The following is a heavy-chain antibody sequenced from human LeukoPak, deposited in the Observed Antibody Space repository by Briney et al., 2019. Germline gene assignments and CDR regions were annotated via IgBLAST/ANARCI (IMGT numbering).Heavy chain of an antibody. CDR1: GFTFSSYW. D-gene: IGHD3-22*01. CDR3: ARVLHYDSSGYYGEPPALDYFDY. V-gene: IGHV3-7*01. J-gene: IGHJ4*02. CDR2: IKQDGSEK. Sequence: PGGSLRLSCAASGFTFSSYWMSWVRQAPGKGLEWVANIKQDGSEKYYVDSVKGRFTISRDNAKNSLYLQMNSLRAEDTAVYYCARVLHYDSSGYYGEPPALDYFDYWGQGTLVTVSS.